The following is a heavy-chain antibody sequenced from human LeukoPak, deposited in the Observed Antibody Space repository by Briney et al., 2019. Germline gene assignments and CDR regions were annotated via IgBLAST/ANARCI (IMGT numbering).Heavy chain of an antibody. J-gene: IGHJ5*02. CDR2: IYYSGST. CDR3: AREEHDILIGASWFDP. V-gene: IGHV4-31*03. D-gene: IGHD3-9*01. Sequence: PSETLSLTYTVSGGSISSGGYYWSWIRQHPGKGLEWIGYIYYSGSTYYNPSLKSRVAISVDTSKNQFSLKLSSVTAADTTVYYCAREEHDILIGASWFDPWGQGTLVTVSS. CDR1: GGSISSGGYY.